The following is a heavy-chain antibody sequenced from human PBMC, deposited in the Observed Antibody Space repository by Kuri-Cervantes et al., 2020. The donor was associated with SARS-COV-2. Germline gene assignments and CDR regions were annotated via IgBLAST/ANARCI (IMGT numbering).Heavy chain of an antibody. CDR1: GFTFTSSA. CDR2: INPNSGGT. V-gene: IGHV1-2*02. J-gene: IGHJ6*02. CDR3: AEGPPYGMDV. Sequence: ASVKVSCKASGFTFTSSAVQWVRQAPGQGLEWMGWINPNSGGTNYAQKFQGRVTMTRDTSISTAYMELSRLRSDDTAVYYCAEGPPYGMDVWGQGTTVTVSS.